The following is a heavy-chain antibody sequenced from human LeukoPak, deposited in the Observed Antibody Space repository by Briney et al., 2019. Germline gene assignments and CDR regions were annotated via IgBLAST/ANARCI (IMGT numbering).Heavy chain of an antibody. D-gene: IGHD3-10*01. V-gene: IGHV1-69*13. J-gene: IGHJ6*04. CDR2: IIPIFGTA. CDR3: ASIPLITMVRGVHYYYYGMDV. Sequence: SVKVSCKASGGTFSSYAISWVRQAPGQGLEWMGGIIPIFGTANYAQKFQGRVTITADESTSTAYMELSSLRSEDTAVYYCASIPLITMVRGVHYYYYGMDVWGKGTTVTVSS. CDR1: GGTFSSYA.